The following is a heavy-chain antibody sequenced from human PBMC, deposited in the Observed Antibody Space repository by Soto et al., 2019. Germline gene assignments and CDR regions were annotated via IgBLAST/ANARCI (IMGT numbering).Heavy chain of an antibody. CDR1: GFTFSRYW. V-gene: IGHV3-74*01. CDR2: ISGDGVHT. Sequence: EVQLAESGGGLIQPGGSLRLSCATSGFTFSRYWIHWVRQAPGEGLVWVSRISGDGVHTDYAESVKGRFTVSRDIAKSTGYRQMNHLRAEDTAIYYCARLGFVGEGDFWGQGILVTVSS. J-gene: IGHJ4*02. D-gene: IGHD3-16*01. CDR3: ARLGFVGEGDF.